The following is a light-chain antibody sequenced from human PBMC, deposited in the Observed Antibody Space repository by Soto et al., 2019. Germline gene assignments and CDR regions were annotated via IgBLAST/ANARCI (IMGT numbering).Light chain of an antibody. CDR1: SSDVGDYNY. V-gene: IGLV2-8*01. CDR3: QSYDSRLSAYV. CDR2: EVI. J-gene: IGLJ1*01. Sequence: QSALTQPPSASGSPGQSVTISCTGTSSDVGDYNYVSWYQQHPGKAPTLLIYEVIKRPSGVPDRFSGSKSGTSASLAITGLQAEDEADYYCQSYDSRLSAYVFGSGTKVTVL.